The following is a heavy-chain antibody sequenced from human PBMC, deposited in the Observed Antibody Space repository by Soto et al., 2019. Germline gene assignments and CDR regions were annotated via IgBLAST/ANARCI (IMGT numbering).Heavy chain of an antibody. CDR2: IKSKTDGGTT. D-gene: IGHD2-2*01. CDR3: TTDSLVVPAAIDY. V-gene: IGHV3-15*01. Sequence: GGSLRLSCAASGFTFSNAWMSWVRQAPGKGLEWVGRIKSKTDGGTTDYAAPVKGRFTISRDDSKNTLYLQMNSLKTEDTAVYYCTTDSLVVPAAIDYWGQGTLVTVSS. CDR1: GFTFSNAW. J-gene: IGHJ4*02.